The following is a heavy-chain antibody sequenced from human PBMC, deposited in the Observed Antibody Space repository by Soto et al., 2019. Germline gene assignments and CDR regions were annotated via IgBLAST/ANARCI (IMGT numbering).Heavy chain of an antibody. CDR3: ARVTGRYSGFYYFDY. J-gene: IGHJ4*02. V-gene: IGHV3-21*01. CDR1: GFTFSSYS. CDR2: ISSSSSYI. Sequence: PGGSLRLSCAASGFTFSSYSMNWVRQAPGKGLEWVSSISSSSSYIYYADSVKGRFTISRDNAKNSLYLQMNSLRAEDTAVYYCARVTGRYSGFYYFDYWGQGTLVTVSS. D-gene: IGHD5-12*01.